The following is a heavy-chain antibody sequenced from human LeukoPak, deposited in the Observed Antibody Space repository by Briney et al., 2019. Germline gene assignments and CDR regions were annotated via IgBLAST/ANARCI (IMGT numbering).Heavy chain of an antibody. J-gene: IGHJ4*02. CDR2: ISAYNGNT. CDR3: ARDIVVVPAAYSDY. V-gene: IGHV1-18*01. D-gene: IGHD2-2*01. Sequence: ASVNVSCKASGYTFTSYGISWVRQAPGQGLEWMGWISAYNGNTNYAQKLQGRVTMTTDTSTSTAYMELRSLRSDDTAVYYCARDIVVVPAAYSDYWGQGTLVTVSS. CDR1: GYTFTSYG.